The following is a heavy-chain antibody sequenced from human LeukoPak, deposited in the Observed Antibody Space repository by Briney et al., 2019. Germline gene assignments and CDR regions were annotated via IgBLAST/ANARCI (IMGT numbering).Heavy chain of an antibody. CDR2: ISWNSGGI. J-gene: IGHJ4*02. Sequence: GGSLRLSCAASGFTFENHAMHWVRQVPGKGLEWVSGISWNSGGIGYADSVKGRFAISRDNARNSLFLQMNSLRAEDTAVYYCARDGEVGYFDSSNFYDYWGQGTLVTVSS. CDR1: GFTFENHA. CDR3: ARDGEVGYFDSSNFYDY. V-gene: IGHV3-9*01. D-gene: IGHD3-22*01.